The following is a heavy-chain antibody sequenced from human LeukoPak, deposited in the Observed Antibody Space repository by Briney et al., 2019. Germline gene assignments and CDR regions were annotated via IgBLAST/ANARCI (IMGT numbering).Heavy chain of an antibody. D-gene: IGHD3-10*01. CDR3: ARWRFGDQSIDI. V-gene: IGHV3-11*06. J-gene: IGHJ3*02. Sequence: GGSLRLSCAASGFTFSDYYMSWIRQAPGKGLEWVSYISSSSSYTNYADFVKGRFTISRDNAKNSLYLQMNSLRAEDTAVYYCARWRFGDQSIDIWGQGTMVTVSS. CDR1: GFTFSDYY. CDR2: ISSSSSYT.